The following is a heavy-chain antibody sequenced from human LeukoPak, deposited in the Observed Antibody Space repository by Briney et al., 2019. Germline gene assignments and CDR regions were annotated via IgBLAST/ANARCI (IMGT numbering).Heavy chain of an antibody. CDR3: ARDIEAAGLFLDY. D-gene: IGHD6-13*01. CDR1: GFAFSSYW. Sequence: GGSLRLSCAASGFAFSSYWMSWVRQAPGKGLEWVANMKYDGSEKYYVDSVKGRFTISRDNAKNSLYLQMNSLRAEDTAVYYCARDIEAAGLFLDYWGQGTLVTVSS. J-gene: IGHJ4*02. V-gene: IGHV3-7*01. CDR2: MKYDGSEK.